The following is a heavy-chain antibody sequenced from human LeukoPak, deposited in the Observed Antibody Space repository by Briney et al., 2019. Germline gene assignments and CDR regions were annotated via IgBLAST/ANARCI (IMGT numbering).Heavy chain of an antibody. D-gene: IGHD3-16*01. V-gene: IGHV3-53*01. J-gene: IGHJ3*01. Sequence: GGSLRLSCAVSGFIVSSDYMSWVRQAPGKGLEWVSVIYSGGRTLYADSVKGRFTISRANSMNTPDLQMNSLGVEDTAMYYCARDGLRLGELGGAFDVWGQGTMVTVSS. CDR3: ARDGLRLGELGGAFDV. CDR1: GFIVSSDY. CDR2: IYSGGRT.